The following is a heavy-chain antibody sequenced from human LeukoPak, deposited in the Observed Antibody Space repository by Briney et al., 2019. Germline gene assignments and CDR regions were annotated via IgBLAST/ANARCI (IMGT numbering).Heavy chain of an antibody. Sequence: GGSLRLSCAASGFTFSNAWMSWVRQAPGKGLEWAVRIKSKTDGGTTDYAAPVKGRFTISRDESKNTLYLQMNSLKTEDTAVYYCTTALHPYDYVWGSYRYNWGQGTLVTVSS. CDR2: IKSKTDGGTT. CDR1: GFTFSNAW. V-gene: IGHV3-15*01. J-gene: IGHJ4*02. D-gene: IGHD3-16*02. CDR3: TTALHPYDYVWGSYRYN.